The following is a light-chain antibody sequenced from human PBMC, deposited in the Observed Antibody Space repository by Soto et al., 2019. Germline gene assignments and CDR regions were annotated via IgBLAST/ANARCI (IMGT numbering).Light chain of an antibody. CDR1: QGISNW. CDR3: QQTNSFPLT. CDR2: GAS. V-gene: IGKV1-12*01. J-gene: IGKJ3*01. Sequence: DIQMTQSPSSVSASAGDRVTITCRASQGISNWLAWYQQKPGKAPKLLIYGASSLQSGVQSRFSGSGSGTDFSLTISSLQPADFATYYCQQTNSFPLTFGPGTKVDI.